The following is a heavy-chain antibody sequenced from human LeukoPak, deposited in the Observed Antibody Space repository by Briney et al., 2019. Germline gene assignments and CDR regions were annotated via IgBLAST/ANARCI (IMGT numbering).Heavy chain of an antibody. V-gene: IGHV1-8*03. J-gene: IGHJ6*01. CDR3: ARDYYASGSYAPMDV. CDR2: MNPNNGDT. Sequence: ASVTVSCTASVYTFTIYDINWVRQAPGQRSGGMGWMNPNNGDTGYAQKFQGRVTITRNTSISTAYMELSSLRSEDTAVYFCARDYYASGSYAPMDVSGKGDTVTVSS. D-gene: IGHD3-10*01. CDR1: VYTFTIYD.